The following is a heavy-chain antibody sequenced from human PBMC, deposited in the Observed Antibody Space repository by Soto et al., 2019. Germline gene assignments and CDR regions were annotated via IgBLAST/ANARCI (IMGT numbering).Heavy chain of an antibody. V-gene: IGHV4-39*01. D-gene: IGHD2-15*01. CDR1: GGSISSSSYY. J-gene: IGHJ5*02. CDR3: ASQDIVVVVAAYSGWFDP. CDR2: IYYSGST. Sequence: QLQLQESGPGLVKPSETLSLTCTVSGGSISSSSYYWGWIRQPPGKGLEWIGSIYYSGSTYYNPSLKSRVTISVDTSKNQFSLKLSSVTAADTAVYYCASQDIVVVVAAYSGWFDPWGQGTLVTVSS.